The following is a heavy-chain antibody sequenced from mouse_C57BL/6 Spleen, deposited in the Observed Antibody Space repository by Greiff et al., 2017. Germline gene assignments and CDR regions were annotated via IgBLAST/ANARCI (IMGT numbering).Heavy chain of an antibody. V-gene: IGHV1-69*01. CDR3: AAGDYDRGIDY. J-gene: IGHJ2*01. Sequence: QVQLQQPGAELVMPGASVKLSCTASGYTFTSYWMHWVKQRPGQGLEWIGEIDPSDSYTNYNQKFKGKSTLTVYKSSSTAYMQLSSLTSEDSAVYYCAAGDYDRGIDYWGQGTTLTVSS. D-gene: IGHD2-4*01. CDR1: GYTFTSYW. CDR2: IDPSDSYT.